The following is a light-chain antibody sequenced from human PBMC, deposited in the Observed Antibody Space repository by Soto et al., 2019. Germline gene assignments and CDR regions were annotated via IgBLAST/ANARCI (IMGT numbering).Light chain of an antibody. CDR3: QQYNNWPWT. CDR2: GAS. CDR1: QSISSN. J-gene: IGKJ1*01. V-gene: IGKV3-15*01. Sequence: EIGMTQSPATLSVSPGERATLSCRASQSISSNLAWYQQNPGQAPRLLIYGASTRATGIPARFSGSGSGTEFTLTISSLQSEDFAVYYCQQYNNWPWTFGQGTQVEIK.